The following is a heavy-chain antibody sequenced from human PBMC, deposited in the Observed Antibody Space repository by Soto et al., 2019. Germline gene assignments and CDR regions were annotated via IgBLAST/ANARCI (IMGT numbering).Heavy chain of an antibody. J-gene: IGHJ6*02. Sequence: GGSLRLSCAASGFTFSSYAMSWVRQAPGKGLEWVSAISGSGGSTYYADSVKGRFTISRDNSKNTLYLQMNSLRAEDTAVYYCAKDRLGGSYTPARYGMDVWGQGTTVTVSS. V-gene: IGHV3-23*01. CDR3: AKDRLGGSYTPARYGMDV. CDR2: ISGSGGST. D-gene: IGHD1-26*01. CDR1: GFTFSSYA.